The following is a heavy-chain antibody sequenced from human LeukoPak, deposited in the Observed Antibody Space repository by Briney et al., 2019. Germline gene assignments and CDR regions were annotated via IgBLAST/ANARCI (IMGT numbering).Heavy chain of an antibody. CDR2: ISSNSYI. V-gene: IGHV3-21*01. CDR1: GFTFSSYS. J-gene: IGHJ4*02. Sequence: GGSLRLSCAASGFTFSSYSMNWVRQAPGKGLEWVSSISSNSYIYYADSVKGRFTISRDNAKNSLYLQMNSLRAEDTAVYYCARDHIAVATGQEYYFDYWGQGALVTVSS. D-gene: IGHD6-19*01. CDR3: ARDHIAVATGQEYYFDY.